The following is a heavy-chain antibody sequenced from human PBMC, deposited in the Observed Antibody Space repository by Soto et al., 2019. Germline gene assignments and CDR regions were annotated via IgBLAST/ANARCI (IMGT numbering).Heavy chain of an antibody. Sequence: QVLLVESGGRVVQPGTSLRLSCAASGFTFRSHAMNWVRQAPGKGPEWVAVISYDGSTKYYADSVKGRFTISRDNSKNTVYLQLNSLRGEDTAVYYCARAQSSTVVTSSHFDPWGQGTLVTVSS. CDR1: GFTFRSHA. CDR2: ISYDGSTK. J-gene: IGHJ5*02. D-gene: IGHD2-21*02. CDR3: ARAQSSTVVTSSHFDP. V-gene: IGHV3-30*04.